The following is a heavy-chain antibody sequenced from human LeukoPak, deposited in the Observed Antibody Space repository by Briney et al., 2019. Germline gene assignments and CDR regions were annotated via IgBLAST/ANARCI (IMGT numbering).Heavy chain of an antibody. J-gene: IGHJ4*02. CDR3: AKGNPQRPLDY. D-gene: IGHD1-14*01. V-gene: IGHV3-23*01. Sequence: QAGGSLRLSCAASGFTFSSYAMSWVRQAPGKGLEWVSGISGSGGSTRYADSVKGRFAISRDNSKNTLYLQMNSLRAEDTAVYYCAKGNPQRPLDYWGQGTLVTVSS. CDR1: GFTFSSYA. CDR2: ISGSGGST.